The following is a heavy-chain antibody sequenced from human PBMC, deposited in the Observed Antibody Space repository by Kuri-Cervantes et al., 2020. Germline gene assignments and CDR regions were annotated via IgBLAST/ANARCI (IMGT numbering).Heavy chain of an antibody. Sequence: ASVKVSCKASGYTFTSYDINWVRQATGQGLEWMGWMNPNSGNTGYAQKFQGRVTMTTDTSTSTAYMELRSLGSDDTAVYYCARDLTLGGWGSYRGFDYWGQGTLVTVSS. D-gene: IGHD3-16*01. CDR1: GYTFTSYD. J-gene: IGHJ4*02. CDR2: MNPNSGNT. CDR3: ARDLTLGGWGSYRGFDY. V-gene: IGHV1-8*01.